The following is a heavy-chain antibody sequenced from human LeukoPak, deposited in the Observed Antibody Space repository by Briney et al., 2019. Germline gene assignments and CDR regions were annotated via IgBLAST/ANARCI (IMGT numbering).Heavy chain of an antibody. Sequence: GGSLRLSCVASGFTFSTYWMSWVRQAPGKGLEWLANIKEDGTGKNHVDSVKGRFTISRDNVKNSLYLQMNGLRAEDTAVYYCARETPQQRVAMDVWGQGTTVTVSS. V-gene: IGHV3-7*04. CDR1: GFTFSTYW. J-gene: IGHJ6*02. CDR3: ARETPQQRVAMDV. CDR2: IKEDGTGK. D-gene: IGHD6-13*01.